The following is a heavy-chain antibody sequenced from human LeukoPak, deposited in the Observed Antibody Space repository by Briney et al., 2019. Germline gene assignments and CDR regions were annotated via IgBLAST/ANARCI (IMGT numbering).Heavy chain of an antibody. CDR3: ARVEGSSWYQIDY. Sequence: SETLSLTCTVSGGSISSSSYYWGWIRQPPGKGLEWIGSIYYSGSTYYNPSLKSRVTISVDTSKNQFSLKLSSVTAADTAVYYCARVEGSSWYQIDYWGQGTLVTVSS. CDR2: IYYSGST. CDR1: GGSISSSSYY. V-gene: IGHV4-39*07. J-gene: IGHJ4*02. D-gene: IGHD6-13*01.